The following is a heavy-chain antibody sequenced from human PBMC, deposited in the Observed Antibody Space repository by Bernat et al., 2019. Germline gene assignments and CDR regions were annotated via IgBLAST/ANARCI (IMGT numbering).Heavy chain of an antibody. D-gene: IGHD3-3*01. J-gene: IGHJ6*02. CDR3: AKDLVRGTIFGVVPKRLHYGMDV. CDR2: ISYDGSNK. CDR1: GFTFSSYG. Sequence: QVQLVESGGGVVQPGRSLRLSCAASGFTFSSYGMHWVRQAPGKGLEWVAVISYDGSNKYYADSVKGRFTISRDNSKNTLYLQMNSLRAEDTAVYYCAKDLVRGTIFGVVPKRLHYGMDVWGQGTTVTVSS. V-gene: IGHV3-30*18.